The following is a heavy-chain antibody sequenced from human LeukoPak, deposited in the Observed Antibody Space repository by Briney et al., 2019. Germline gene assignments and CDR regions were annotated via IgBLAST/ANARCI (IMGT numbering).Heavy chain of an antibody. J-gene: IGHJ4*02. CDR1: GYTFTNYG. Sequence: ASVKVSCKASGYTFTNYGISWVRQAPGQGLEWMGWISAYNGNTNYAQKLQDRVTMTTDTSTSTAYMELRSLRSDDTAVYYCARDRIGLFRMIVDYWGPGTLVTVSS. CDR3: ARDRIGLFRMIVDY. D-gene: IGHD3-22*01. V-gene: IGHV1-18*01. CDR2: ISAYNGNT.